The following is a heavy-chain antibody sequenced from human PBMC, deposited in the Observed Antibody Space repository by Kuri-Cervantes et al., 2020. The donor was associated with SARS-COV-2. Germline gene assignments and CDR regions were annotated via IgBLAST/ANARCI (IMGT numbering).Heavy chain of an antibody. CDR2: ISGSGGST. CDR3: ANPTGHYYYGMDV. Sequence: GGSLRLSCAASGFTFSSYAMSWVRQAPGKGLEWVSAISGSGGSTYYADSVKGRFTISRDNSKNTLYQQMNSLRAEDTAVYYCANPTGHYYYGMDVWGQGTTVTVSS. V-gene: IGHV3-23*01. J-gene: IGHJ6*02. CDR1: GFTFSSYA.